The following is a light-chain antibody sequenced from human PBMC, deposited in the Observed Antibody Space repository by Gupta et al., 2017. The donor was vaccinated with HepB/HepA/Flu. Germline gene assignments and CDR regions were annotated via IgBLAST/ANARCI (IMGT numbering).Light chain of an antibody. CDR1: QSLTLNY. J-gene: IGKJ2*01. V-gene: IGKV3-20*01. CDR2: GVS. Sequence: EIVLRQSPGTLSLSPGDRATLSCRTSQSLTLNYLAWYQHQPGQAPRLLILGVSNRATGVSDRFSGSGSGTDFTLTISRLDPEDFAVYYCQQYGSSPYTFGQGTKLEIK. CDR3: QQYGSSPYT.